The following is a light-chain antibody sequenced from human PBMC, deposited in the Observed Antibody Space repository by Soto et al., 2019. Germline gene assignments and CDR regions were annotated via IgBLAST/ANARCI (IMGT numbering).Light chain of an antibody. CDR3: HQYGSSPNT. CDR1: QSVSSSY. CDR2: GES. V-gene: IGKV3-20*01. Sequence: EIVLTQAPGTLSLSPGERETLSCRASQSVSSSYLAWYQQKPGQAPRLLIYGESSRATGIPDRFSSSGSGTDFTLTLRRLEPEDVAVYYCHQYGSSPNTFGQGTNLEI. J-gene: IGKJ2*01.